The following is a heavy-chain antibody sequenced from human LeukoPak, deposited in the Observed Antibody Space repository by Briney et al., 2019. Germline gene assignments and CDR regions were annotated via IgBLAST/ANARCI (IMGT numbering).Heavy chain of an antibody. CDR2: IYYSGST. Sequence: SETLSLTCTVSGGSISSGGYYWSWIRQHPGKGLEWIGYIYYSGSTYYNPSLKSRVTISVDKSKNQFSLKLSSVTAADTAVYYCAIFPTDYYDSSGYSPAGFDYGGQGTLVTVSS. J-gene: IGHJ4*02. CDR3: AIFPTDYYDSSGYSPAGFDY. D-gene: IGHD3-22*01. V-gene: IGHV4-31*03. CDR1: GGSISSGGYY.